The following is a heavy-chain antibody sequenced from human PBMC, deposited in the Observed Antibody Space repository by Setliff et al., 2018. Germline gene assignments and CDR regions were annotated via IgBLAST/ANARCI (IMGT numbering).Heavy chain of an antibody. J-gene: IGHJ3*01. CDR2: IYPGDSDT. CDR1: GYSFTSYW. CDR3: TGHEDRNKCTSSSCYRENDAFDV. D-gene: IGHD2-2*01. V-gene: IGHV5-51*01. Sequence: GESLKISCKGSGYSFTSYWIGWVRQMPGKGLEWMGVIYPGDSDTRYSPSFQGQVTISADKSINTAYLQWSSLKASDAAIYYCTGHEDRNKCTSSSCYRENDAFDVWGQGAMVTVSS.